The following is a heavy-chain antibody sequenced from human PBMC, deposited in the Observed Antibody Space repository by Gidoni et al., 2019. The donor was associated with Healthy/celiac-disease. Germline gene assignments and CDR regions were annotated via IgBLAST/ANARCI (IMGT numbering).Heavy chain of an antibody. CDR2: IKSKTDGGTT. J-gene: IGHJ4*02. CDR1: GFTFGTAW. Sequence: EVQLVESGGGLVKPGGSLSLSCAASGFTFGTAWMSWVRQAPGKGLEWVGRIKSKTDGGTTDYAAPVKGRFNISRDDSKNTLYLQMNSLKTEDTAVYYCTTDRLWDYIWGSYRDDFDYWGQGTLVTVSS. CDR3: TTDRLWDYIWGSYRDDFDY. D-gene: IGHD3-16*02. V-gene: IGHV3-15*01.